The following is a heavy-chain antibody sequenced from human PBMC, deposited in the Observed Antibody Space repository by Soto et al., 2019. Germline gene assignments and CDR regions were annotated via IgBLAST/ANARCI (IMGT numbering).Heavy chain of an antibody. D-gene: IGHD3-10*01. J-gene: IGHJ6*03. CDR1: GGSFSGYY. CDR2: INHSGST. CDR3: ARGGATHYYYYMDV. V-gene: IGHV4-34*01. Sequence: PSETLSLTCAVYGGSFSGYYWSWIRQPPGKGLEWIGEINHSGSTNYNPSLKSRVTISVDTSKNQISLKLSSVTAADTAVYYCARGGATHYYYYMDVWGKGTTVTVAS.